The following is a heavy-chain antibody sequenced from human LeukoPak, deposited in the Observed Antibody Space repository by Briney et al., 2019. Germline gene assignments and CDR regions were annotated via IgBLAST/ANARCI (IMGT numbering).Heavy chain of an antibody. V-gene: IGHV3-7*01. CDR3: ARGVLPGTIQWSLDY. D-gene: IGHD2-2*02. Sequence: GGSLRLSCAASGFSLSYHYMSWVRQAPGKGLEWVANIGQHGSEYVDSVKGRSTVSRDNARNSLYLQMDSLRAEDTAVYYCARGVLPGTIQWSLDYWGQGTLVTVSS. J-gene: IGHJ4*02. CDR2: IGQHGSE. CDR1: GFSLSYHY.